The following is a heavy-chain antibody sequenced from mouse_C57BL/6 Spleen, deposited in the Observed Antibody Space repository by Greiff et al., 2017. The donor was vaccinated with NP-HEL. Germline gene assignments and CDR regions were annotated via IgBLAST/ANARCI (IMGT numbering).Heavy chain of an antibody. V-gene: IGHV1-61*01. J-gene: IGHJ2*01. Sequence: QVQLQQPGAELVRPGSSVKLSCKASGYTFTSYWMDWVKQRPGQGLEWIGNIYPSDSETHYNQKFKDKATLTVDKSSSTAYMQLSSLTSEDSAVYYCARSICYGSSLAYWGQGTTLTVSS. D-gene: IGHD1-1*01. CDR1: GYTFTSYW. CDR3: ARSICYGSSLAY. CDR2: IYPSDSET.